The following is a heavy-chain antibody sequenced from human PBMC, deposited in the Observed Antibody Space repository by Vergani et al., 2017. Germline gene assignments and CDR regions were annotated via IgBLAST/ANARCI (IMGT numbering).Heavy chain of an antibody. V-gene: IGHV4-38-2*01. D-gene: IGHD2/OR15-2a*01. CDR3: ARLSGGY. CDR1: GYSISSGDY. CDR2: IYHSGST. J-gene: IGHJ4*02. Sequence: QVQLQESGPGLVKPSETLSLTCAVSGYSISSGDYWGWIRQTPGKGLEWIGSIYHSGSTYYNPSLKSRVTISVDTSKNQFSLKLSAVTAADTAVYYCARLSGGYWGQGTLVTVSS.